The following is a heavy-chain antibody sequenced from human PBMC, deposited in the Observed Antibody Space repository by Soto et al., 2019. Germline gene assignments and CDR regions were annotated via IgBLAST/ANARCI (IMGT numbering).Heavy chain of an antibody. D-gene: IGHD3-10*01. CDR1: GGSISSYY. CDR2: IYYSGST. CDR3: QRDDKGILGFDY. Sequence: PSETLSLTCSVSGGSISSYYWSWIRQPPGKGLEWIGYIYYSGSTNYHRSLKSRVTISVDTSKNQFSLKLSSVTAADTAVYYWQRDDKGILGFDYWGQGTLVTVSS. J-gene: IGHJ4*02. V-gene: IGHV4-59*01.